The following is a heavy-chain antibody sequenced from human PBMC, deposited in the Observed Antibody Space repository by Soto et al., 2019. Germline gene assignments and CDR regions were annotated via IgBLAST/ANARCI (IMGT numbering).Heavy chain of an antibody. Sequence: ASETLSVTCGVYGGSICGYYWSWFSQPPGKGLEWIGEINHSGSTNYNPSLKSRVTISVDTSKNQFSLKLSSVTAADTAVYYCARRYGSCFDYWGQGTLVTVSS. D-gene: IGHD5-18*01. CDR1: GGSICGYY. CDR2: INHSGST. CDR3: ARRYGSCFDY. V-gene: IGHV4-34*01. J-gene: IGHJ4*02.